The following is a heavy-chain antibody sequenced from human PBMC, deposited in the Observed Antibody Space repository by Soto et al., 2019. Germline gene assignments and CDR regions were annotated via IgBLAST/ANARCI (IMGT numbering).Heavy chain of an antibody. D-gene: IGHD6-19*01. CDR1: GGSISSYY. Sequence: SETLSLTCTVSGGSISSYYWSWIRQPPGKGLEWIGYIYYSGSTNYNPSLKSRVTISVDTSKNQFSLKLSSVAAADTAVYYCARVSRPPDIAVAGVFDYWGQGTLVTVSS. J-gene: IGHJ4*02. CDR2: IYYSGST. V-gene: IGHV4-59*01. CDR3: ARVSRPPDIAVAGVFDY.